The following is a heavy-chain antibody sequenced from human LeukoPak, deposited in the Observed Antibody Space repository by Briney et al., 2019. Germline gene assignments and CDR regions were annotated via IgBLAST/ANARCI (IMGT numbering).Heavy chain of an antibody. CDR3: ARDGWDYSSSWYTMYYYYYMDV. D-gene: IGHD6-13*01. J-gene: IGHJ6*03. V-gene: IGHV3-48*01. CDR2: ISSSSSTI. Sequence: PGGSLRLSCAASGFTFSSYSMNWVRQAPGKGLEWVSYISSSSSTIYYADSVKGRFTISRDNAKNSLYLQMNSLRAEDTAVYYCARDGWDYSSSWYTMYYYYYMDVWGKGTTVTVSS. CDR1: GFTFSSYS.